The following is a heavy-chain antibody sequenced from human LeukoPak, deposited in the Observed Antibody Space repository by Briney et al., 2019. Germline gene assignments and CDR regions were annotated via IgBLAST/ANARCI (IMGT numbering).Heavy chain of an antibody. J-gene: IGHJ4*02. Sequence: PGGSLRLSCAASGFTVSSNYMNWVRQAPGKGLEWVSIIYSGCSTYYADSVRGRFTISRDNSKNTLYLQMNSLTAEDTAVYYCARWDSSGYHKYYFDYWGQGTLVTVSS. D-gene: IGHD3-22*01. V-gene: IGHV3-53*01. CDR1: GFTVSSNY. CDR3: ARWDSSGYHKYYFDY. CDR2: IYSGCST.